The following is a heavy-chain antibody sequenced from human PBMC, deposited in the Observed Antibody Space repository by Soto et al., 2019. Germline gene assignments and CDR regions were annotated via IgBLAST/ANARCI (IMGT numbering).Heavy chain of an antibody. J-gene: IGHJ6*02. V-gene: IGHV3-23*01. CDR2: ISGSGDRT. CDR3: ASRRGRYFYYGMDV. Sequence: GGSLRLSCAASGFTFSSYAITWVRQAPGKGLEWVSVISGSGDRTYYADSVKGRFTISRDNSKNTLYLQMNSLRAEDTAVYYCASRRGRYFYYGMDVWGQGTTVTVSS. CDR1: GFTFSSYA.